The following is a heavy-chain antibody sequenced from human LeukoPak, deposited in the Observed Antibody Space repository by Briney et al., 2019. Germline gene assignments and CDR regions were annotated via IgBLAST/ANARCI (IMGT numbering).Heavy chain of an antibody. CDR1: GFTFGSYV. D-gene: IGHD2-15*01. V-gene: IGHV3-23*01. CDR3: ARYCGAASCYSGFDY. CDR2: ISGDGGT. Sequence: GGSLRLSCAASGFTFGSYVMSWVRQAPGKGPEWVSAISGDGGTYYADSVKGRFTISRDDSKNTLYLQMNSLGGEDTALYYCARYCGAASCYSGFDYWGQGTLVTVAS. J-gene: IGHJ4*02.